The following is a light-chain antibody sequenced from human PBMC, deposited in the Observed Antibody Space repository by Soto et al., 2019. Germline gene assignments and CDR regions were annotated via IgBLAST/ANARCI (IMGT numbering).Light chain of an antibody. V-gene: IGLV2-23*01. CDR1: GSDVGNSNL. J-gene: IGLJ2*01. CDR2: EAT. CDR3: CSYSTTTSMI. Sequence: QSALTQPASVSGSPGQSITISCTGTGSDVGNSNLVSWYQHHPDKPPKLVIYEATKRPSGVSSRFSGSKSGNTASLTISGLQAEDEADYYCCSYSTTTSMIFGGGTKVTVL.